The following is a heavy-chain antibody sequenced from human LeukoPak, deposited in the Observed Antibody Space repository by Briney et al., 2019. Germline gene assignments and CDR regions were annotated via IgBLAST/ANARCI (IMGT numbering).Heavy chain of an antibody. CDR1: GGSISSYY. V-gene: IGHV4-59*12. D-gene: IGHD3-22*01. J-gene: IGHJ3*01. Sequence: PSETLSLTCTVSGGSISSYYWSWIRQPPGKGLEWIRYIYYSGSTNYNPSLKSRVTISVDTSKNQFSLKMTSLTAADTAVYYCARDNYDSSGYYEHALDLWGQGTMVTVSS. CDR2: IYYSGST. CDR3: ARDNYDSSGYYEHALDL.